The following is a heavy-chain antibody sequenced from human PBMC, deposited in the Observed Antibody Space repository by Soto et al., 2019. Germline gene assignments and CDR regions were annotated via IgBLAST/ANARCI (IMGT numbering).Heavy chain of an antibody. CDR2: INPKSGGT. J-gene: IGHJ4*02. D-gene: IGHD2-21*01. Sequence: QVQLVQSWAEVKKPGASVTVSCKASGYTFTDYYLQWVRQAPGQGLEWMGWINPKSGGTNYAQRFQGRVTMTRDTSISTAYMDLSSLRSDDTAIFYCARAAEYDVLIAFPVGAFDSWGQGTLVTISS. V-gene: IGHV1-2*02. CDR1: GYTFTDYY. CDR3: ARAAEYDVLIAFPVGAFDS.